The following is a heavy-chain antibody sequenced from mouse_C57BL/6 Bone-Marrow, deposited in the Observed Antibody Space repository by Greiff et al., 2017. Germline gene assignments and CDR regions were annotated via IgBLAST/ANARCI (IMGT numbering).Heavy chain of an antibody. Sequence: QVQLKQPGTELVKPGASVKLSCKASGYTFTSYWMHWVKQRPGQGLEWIGNINPSNGGTNYNEKFKSKATLTVDKSSSTAYMQLSSLTSEDSAVYYCAREAFYYGYDVGFAYWGQGTLVTVSA. CDR2: INPSNGGT. CDR3: AREAFYYGYDVGFAY. CDR1: GYTFTSYW. J-gene: IGHJ3*01. D-gene: IGHD2-2*01. V-gene: IGHV1-53*01.